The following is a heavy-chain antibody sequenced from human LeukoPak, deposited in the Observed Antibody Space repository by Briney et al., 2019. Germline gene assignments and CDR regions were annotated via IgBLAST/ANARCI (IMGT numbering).Heavy chain of an antibody. V-gene: IGHV3-23*01. D-gene: IGHD2-2*01. CDR2: ISVSGRST. J-gene: IGHJ3*02. CDR1: GFTFSSYG. Sequence: GGSLRLSCAASGFTFSSYGMSWVRQAPGKGLEWVSTISVSGRSTYYADSVKGRFTISRDNSENTLYLQMNSLRGEDTAIYFCAKDARGFQLHRGAFAIWGQGTMVTVSS. CDR3: AKDARGFQLHRGAFAI.